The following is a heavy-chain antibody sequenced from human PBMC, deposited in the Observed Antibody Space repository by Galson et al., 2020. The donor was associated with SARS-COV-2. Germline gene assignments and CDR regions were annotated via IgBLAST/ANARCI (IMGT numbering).Heavy chain of an antibody. V-gene: IGHV4-39*01. CDR1: GGSISSSNYY. Sequence: SETLFLTCTVSGGSISSSNYYWGWVRQPPGEGLEWMGSIYYTESNYYNPSLTSRVTMSVDTSRNQFSLKLSSVTAADTAVYYCARQILTGYWWFYSIDFWGQGTLVAVSS. J-gene: IGHJ4*02. CDR2: IYYTESN. D-gene: IGHD3-9*01. CDR3: ARQILTGYWWFYSIDF.